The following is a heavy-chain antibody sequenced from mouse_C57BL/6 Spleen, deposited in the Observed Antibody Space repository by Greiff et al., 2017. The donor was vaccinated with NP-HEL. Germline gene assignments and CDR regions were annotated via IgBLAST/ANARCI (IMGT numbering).Heavy chain of an antibody. Sequence: QVQLQQSGPGLVAPSQSLSITCTVSGFSLTSYAISWVRQPPGKGLEWLGVIWTGGGPNYNSALKSRLSISKDNSKSQVFLKMNSLQTDDTARYYCARDGNYPNWYFDVWGTGTTVTVSS. CDR1: GFSLTSYA. J-gene: IGHJ1*03. CDR2: IWTGGGP. D-gene: IGHD2-1*01. CDR3: ARDGNYPNWYFDV. V-gene: IGHV2-9-1*01.